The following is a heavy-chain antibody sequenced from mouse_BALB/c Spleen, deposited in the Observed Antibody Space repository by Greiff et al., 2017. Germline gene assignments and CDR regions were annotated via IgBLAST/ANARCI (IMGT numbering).Heavy chain of an antibody. V-gene: IGHV3-6*02. Sequence: EVQLQQSGPGLVKPSQSLSLTCSVTGYSITSGYYWNWIRQFPGNKLEWMGYISYDGSNNYNPSLQNRISITRDTSKNQFFLKLNSVTTEDTATYYCARDYYGSSYFDYWGQGTTLTVSS. J-gene: IGHJ2*01. CDR1: GYSITSGYY. CDR3: ARDYYGSSYFDY. CDR2: ISYDGSN. D-gene: IGHD1-1*01.